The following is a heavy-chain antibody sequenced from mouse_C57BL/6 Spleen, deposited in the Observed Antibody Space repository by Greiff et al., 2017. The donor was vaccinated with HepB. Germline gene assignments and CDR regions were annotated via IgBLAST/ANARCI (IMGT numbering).Heavy chain of an antibody. D-gene: IGHD1-2*01. CDR1: GYAFSSSW. CDR2: IYPGDGDT. V-gene: IGHV1-82*01. Sequence: QVQLQQSGPELVKPGASVKISCQASGYAFSSSWMNWVKQRPGKGLEWIGRIYPGDGDTNYNGKFKGKATLTADKYSSTAYMQLSSLTSEDSAVYFCAALLRTVAYWGQGTLVTVSA. J-gene: IGHJ3*01. CDR3: AALLRTVAY.